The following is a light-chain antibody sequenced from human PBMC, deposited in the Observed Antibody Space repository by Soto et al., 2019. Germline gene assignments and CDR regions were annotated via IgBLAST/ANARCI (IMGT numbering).Light chain of an antibody. Sequence: EIVLTQSPGTLSLSPGDSATLSCRTSQSLRSTFVAWYQVKPDQAPRLLIYGATARATGIPDRFSGSGSGKDFTPTISRVEPDVFGVYYCQQYGSSPQATFGGGTRVEIK. V-gene: IGKV3-20*01. CDR3: QQYGSSPQAT. CDR2: GAT. J-gene: IGKJ4*01. CDR1: QSLRSTF.